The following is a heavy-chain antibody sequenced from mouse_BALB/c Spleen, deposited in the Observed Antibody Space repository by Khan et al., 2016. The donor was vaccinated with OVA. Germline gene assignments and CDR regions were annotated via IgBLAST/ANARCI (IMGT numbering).Heavy chain of an antibody. V-gene: IGHV5-6*01. CDR3: TRLAYYYDSEGFAY. CDR2: ISTGGSYT. Sequence: EVELVESGGDLVKPGGSLKLSCAASGFTFSTFGMSWVRQTPDKRLEWVATISTGGSYTYYPDIVKGRFIISRDNAKNTLDLQMSSLMSEDTTMYYCTRLAYYYDSEGFAYWGQGTLVTVSA. D-gene: IGHD1-1*01. J-gene: IGHJ3*01. CDR1: GFTFSTFG.